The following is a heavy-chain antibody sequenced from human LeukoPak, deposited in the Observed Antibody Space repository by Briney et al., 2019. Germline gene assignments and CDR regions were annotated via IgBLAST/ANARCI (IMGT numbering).Heavy chain of an antibody. CDR3: ARRRWEGFGGSFDI. J-gene: IGHJ3*02. CDR2: INHSGST. CDR1: GGSFSGYY. Sequence: NPSETLSLTCAVSGGSFSGYYWSWIRQSPEKGLEWIGEINHSGSTNYNPSLKSRLIVSMDASQNHFSMNLRSVTAADRAIYYCARRRWEGFGGSFDIWGQGTTVTVSS. D-gene: IGHD3-10*01. V-gene: IGHV4-34*01.